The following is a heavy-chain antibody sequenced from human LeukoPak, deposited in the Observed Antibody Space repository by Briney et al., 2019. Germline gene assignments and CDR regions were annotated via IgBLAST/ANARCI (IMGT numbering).Heavy chain of an antibody. CDR1: GGSFSGYY. CDR2: INHRGST. CDR3: ARGRAYYSSGWYYFDY. V-gene: IGHV4-34*01. Sequence: PSETLSLTCAVHGGSFSGYYGSGIRQPPGKGLEWIGEINHRGSTNYNPSLKSRVTISVDTSKNQFSLKLSSVTAADTAVYYCARGRAYYSSGWYYFDYWGQGTLVTASS. D-gene: IGHD6-19*01. J-gene: IGHJ4*02.